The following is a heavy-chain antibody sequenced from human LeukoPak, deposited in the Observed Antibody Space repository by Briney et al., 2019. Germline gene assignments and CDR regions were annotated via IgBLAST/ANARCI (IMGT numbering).Heavy chain of an antibody. J-gene: IGHJ4*02. CDR3: ARNHITMIVVVITPDY. D-gene: IGHD3-22*01. V-gene: IGHV3-30-3*01. Sequence: GGSLRLSCAASGFTFSSYAMHWVRQAPGKGLEWVAVISYDGSNKYYADSVKGRFTISRDNSKNTLYLQMNSLRAEDTAVYYCARNHITMIVVVITPDYWGQGTLVTVSS. CDR2: ISYDGSNK. CDR1: GFTFSSYA.